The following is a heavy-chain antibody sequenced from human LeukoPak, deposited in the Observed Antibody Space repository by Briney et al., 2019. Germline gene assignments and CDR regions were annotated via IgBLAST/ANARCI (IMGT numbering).Heavy chain of an antibody. CDR2: ISSTGGIR. CDR1: GPRFSSYA. CDR3: AKIPSAVPGRGFDY. D-gene: IGHD6-19*01. V-gene: IGHV3-23*01. Sequence: GGSLRLSCAASGPRFSSYAMNWVRQAPGKGLEWDSAISSTGGIRLYADSVKGRFTISRDNSKNTLYLQMNSLRADDTAVYYCAKIPSAVPGRGFDYWGQGTLVTVSS. J-gene: IGHJ4*02.